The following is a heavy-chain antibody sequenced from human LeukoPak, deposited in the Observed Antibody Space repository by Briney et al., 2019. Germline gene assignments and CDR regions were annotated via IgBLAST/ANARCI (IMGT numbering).Heavy chain of an antibody. CDR2: IWTSGST. CDR3: ARGLVGAD. J-gene: IGHJ4*02. D-gene: IGHD1-26*01. V-gene: IGHV4-4*07. Sequence: SGTLSLTCTVSDDSINNYYWSWIRQPAGKGLEWIGHIWTSGSTNYNPSLKSRVTMSLDTSKNQFSLKLSSVTAADTAVYYCARGLVGADWGQGTLVTVSS. CDR1: DDSINNYY.